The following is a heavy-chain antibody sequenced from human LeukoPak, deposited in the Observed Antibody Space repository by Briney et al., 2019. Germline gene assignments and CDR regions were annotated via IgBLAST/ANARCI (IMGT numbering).Heavy chain of an antibody. CDR2: IWYDGSNK. D-gene: IGHD6-6*01. V-gene: IGHV3-33*01. J-gene: IGHJ6*04. CDR3: AREKQLVLSRGWLDV. CDR1: GFTFSSYG. Sequence: GRSLRLSCAASGFTFSSYGMHWVRQAPGKGLEWGAVIWYDGSNKYYADSVKGRFTISRDNSKNTLYLQMNSLRAEDTAVYYCAREKQLVLSRGWLDVWGKGTTVTVSS.